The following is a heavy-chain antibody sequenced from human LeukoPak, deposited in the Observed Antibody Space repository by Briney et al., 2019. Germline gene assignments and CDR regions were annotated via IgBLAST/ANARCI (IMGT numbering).Heavy chain of an antibody. CDR1: GFSFRDSA. J-gene: IGHJ6*02. CDR3: ARDPAQENQYGMDV. D-gene: IGHD1-14*01. Sequence: GGSLRLSCAASGFSFRDSAMHWVRQAPGKGLEWVAVISYDGSNKYYADSVKGRFTISRDNSKNTLYLQMNSLRAEDTAVYYCARDPAQENQYGMDVWGQGTTVTVSS. CDR2: ISYDGSNK. V-gene: IGHV3-30-3*01.